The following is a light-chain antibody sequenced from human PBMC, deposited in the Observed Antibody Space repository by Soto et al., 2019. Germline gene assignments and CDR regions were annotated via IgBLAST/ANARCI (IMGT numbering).Light chain of an antibody. V-gene: IGKV1-5*01. CDR1: QTISRY. CDR3: QQYNTYWT. J-gene: IGKJ1*01. Sequence: DIQMTPSPASLSASVGDRVTITCRASQTISRYLNWYQQKPGKAPKLLIYAASGLQSGVPSRFSGNGSGTEFTLTISSLQSADFAIYYCQQYNTYWTFGQGSKVDIK. CDR2: AAS.